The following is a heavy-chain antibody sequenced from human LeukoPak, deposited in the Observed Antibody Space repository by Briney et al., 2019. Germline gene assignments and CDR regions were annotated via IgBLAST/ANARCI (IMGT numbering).Heavy chain of an antibody. CDR1: GGSISSGGYY. CDR3: ASQARDSSGYGDY. Sequence: PSETLSLTCTVSGGSISSGGYYWSWIRQHPGKGLEWIGYIYYSGSTYYNPSLKSRVTISVDTSKNQFSLKLSSVTAADTAVYYCASQARDSSGYGDYWGQGTLVTVSS. J-gene: IGHJ4*02. V-gene: IGHV4-31*03. CDR2: IYYSGST. D-gene: IGHD3-22*01.